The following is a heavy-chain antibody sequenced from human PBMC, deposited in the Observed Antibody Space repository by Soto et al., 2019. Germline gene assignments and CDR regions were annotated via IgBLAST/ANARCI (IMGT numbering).Heavy chain of an antibody. CDR1: GGSISSGGYY. CDR2: NYYSGIT. D-gene: IGHD6-6*01. J-gene: IGHJ6*02. CDR3: ARGSSIAGLYYDMDA. Sequence: ASETLSLTCTVSGGSISSGGYYWTWIRQHPGKGLEWIGYNYYSGITYYNPSLKSRVTISLDTSKNQFSLKLSSVTAADTAVYYCARGSSIAGLYYDMDAWGQGTTVTVSS. V-gene: IGHV4-31*03.